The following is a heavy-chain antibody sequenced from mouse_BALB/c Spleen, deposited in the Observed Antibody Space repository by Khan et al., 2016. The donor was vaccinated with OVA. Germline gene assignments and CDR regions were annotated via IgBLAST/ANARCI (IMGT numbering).Heavy chain of an antibody. V-gene: IGHV1-4*01. D-gene: IGHD2-14*01. CDR3: VMDGAYHRNDGWFAY. J-gene: IGHJ3*01. CDR1: GYTFTSYT. Sequence: QVQLQQSGAELARPGASVKMSRKASGYTFTSYTIHWIKKRPGQGLEWIGYINPSNGYTNYNQKFKDKATLTTDKSSTTAYMQLSSLTSHDSAGYNCVMDGAYHRNDGWFAYWGQGTLVTVSA. CDR2: INPSNGYT.